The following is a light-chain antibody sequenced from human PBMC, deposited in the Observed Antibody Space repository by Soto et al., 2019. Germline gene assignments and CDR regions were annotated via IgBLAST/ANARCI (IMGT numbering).Light chain of an antibody. J-gene: IGLJ1*01. CDR3: SSYTSSSTIYV. CDR1: SSDVGDNNY. V-gene: IGLV2-14*03. Sequence: QSALTQPASVSGSPGQSITISCTGTSSDVGDNNYVSWYQHHPGKAPKLMIYDVTHRPSGISNRFSGSKSGNTASLTISGLQAEDVADYYCSSYTSSSTIYVFGTGTKLTVL. CDR2: DVT.